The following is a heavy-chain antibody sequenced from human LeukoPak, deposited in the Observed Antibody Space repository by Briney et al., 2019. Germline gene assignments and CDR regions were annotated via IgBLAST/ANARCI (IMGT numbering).Heavy chain of an antibody. J-gene: IGHJ4*02. CDR2: IYYSGST. V-gene: IGHV4-31*03. Sequence: SETLSLTCTVSGGSISSGGYYWSWIRQHPGKGLEWIGYIYYSGSTYYNPSLKSRVTISVDTSKNQFSLKLSSVTAAHTAVYYCARTLRGYSYGLFDYWGQGTLVAVSS. CDR3: ARTLRGYSYGLFDY. D-gene: IGHD5-18*01. CDR1: GGSISSGGYY.